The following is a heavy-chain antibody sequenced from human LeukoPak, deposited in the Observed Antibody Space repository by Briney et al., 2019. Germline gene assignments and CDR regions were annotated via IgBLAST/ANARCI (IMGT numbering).Heavy chain of an antibody. CDR2: ISAYNGNT. CDR1: GYTFTSYG. J-gene: IGHJ6*02. CDR3: ARDNSGVCGGDCFYYYYYGMDV. D-gene: IGHD2-21*02. Sequence: ASVKVSCKASGYTFTSYGISLVRQTPGQGLEWMGWISAYNGNTNYAQKLQGRVTMTTDTSTSTAYMELRSLRSDDTAVYYCARDNSGVCGGDCFYYYYYGMDVWGQGTTVTVSS. V-gene: IGHV1-18*01.